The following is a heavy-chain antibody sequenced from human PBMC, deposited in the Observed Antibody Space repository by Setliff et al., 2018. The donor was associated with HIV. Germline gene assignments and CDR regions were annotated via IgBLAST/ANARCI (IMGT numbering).Heavy chain of an antibody. Sequence: SETLSLTCTVSGGSISSGSYYWSWIRQPAGKGLEWIGRIYTSGSTNYNPSLKRRVTISVDTSKNQFSLKLSSVTAADTAVYYCARDRELARHYYYGMDVWGQGTTVTVSS. V-gene: IGHV4-61*02. CDR1: GGSISSGSYY. CDR3: ARDRELARHYYYGMDV. CDR2: IYTSGST. J-gene: IGHJ6*02. D-gene: IGHD6-6*01.